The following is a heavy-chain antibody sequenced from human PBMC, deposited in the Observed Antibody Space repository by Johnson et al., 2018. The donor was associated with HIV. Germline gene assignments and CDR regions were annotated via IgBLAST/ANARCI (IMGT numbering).Heavy chain of an antibody. Sequence: VQLVESGGALIQPGGSLRLSCAASGFTFRNYAMSWVRQAPGKGLEWVADIKCDGSEKYYVETGKGRFTISRDNGNKEVYLQMDSLRVEDTAVYYCARDRDRLNWNYGALDIWGQGTMVTVSS. CDR1: GFTFRNYA. CDR2: IKCDGSEK. D-gene: IGHD1-7*01. CDR3: ARDRDRLNWNYGALDI. J-gene: IGHJ3*02. V-gene: IGHV3-7*01.